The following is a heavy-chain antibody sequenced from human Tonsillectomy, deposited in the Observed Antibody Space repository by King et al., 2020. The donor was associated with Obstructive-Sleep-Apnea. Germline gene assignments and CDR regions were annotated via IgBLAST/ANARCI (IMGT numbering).Heavy chain of an antibody. J-gene: IGHJ4*02. D-gene: IGHD1-26*01. CDR1: GLTFSSHG. V-gene: IGHV3-30*02. CDR3: ATASPVVGDTTAHFDY. Sequence: VQLVESGGGVVQPGRSLRLSCAASGLTFSSHGIHWVRQTPGKGLEWVAFIRFDGSNKFYGDSVKGRFTISRDNSKNTSYLQMNSLRLEDTAVYYCATASPVVGDTTAHFDYWGQGTLATVSS. CDR2: IRFDGSNK.